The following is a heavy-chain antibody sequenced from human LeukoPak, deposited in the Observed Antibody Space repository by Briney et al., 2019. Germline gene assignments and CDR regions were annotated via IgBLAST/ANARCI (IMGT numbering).Heavy chain of an antibody. CDR2: INTANGNT. CDR3: ARGFGYYYGSGSYLDY. V-gene: IGHV1-3*04. CDR1: GYTFTSYA. Sequence: ASVKVSCKASGYTFTSYAMNWVRQAPGQRLEWMGWINTANGNTKYSQKFQGRVTITRDTSASTAYMELSSLRSEDTAVYYCARGFGYYYGSGSYLDYWGQGTLVTVSS. J-gene: IGHJ4*02. D-gene: IGHD3-10*01.